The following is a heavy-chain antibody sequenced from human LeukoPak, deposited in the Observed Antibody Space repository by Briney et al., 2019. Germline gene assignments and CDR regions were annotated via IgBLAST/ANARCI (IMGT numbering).Heavy chain of an antibody. Sequence: PGGSLRLSCAASGFTFSSYAMRWVRQAPGKGLEWVSAISGSGGSTYYADSVKGRFTISRDNSKNTLYLQMNSLRAEDTAVYYCAKIPMIVVVITTGAFAIWGQGTMVTVSS. CDR1: GFTFSSYA. CDR2: ISGSGGST. V-gene: IGHV3-23*01. CDR3: AKIPMIVVVITTGAFAI. J-gene: IGHJ3*02. D-gene: IGHD3-22*01.